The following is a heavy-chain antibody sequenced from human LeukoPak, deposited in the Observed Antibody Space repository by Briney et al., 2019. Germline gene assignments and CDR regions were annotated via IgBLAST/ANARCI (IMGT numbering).Heavy chain of an antibody. Sequence: SQTLSLTCAISGDSVSSNSAAWNWIRQSPSRGLEWLGRTYYRSKWYNDYAVSVKSRITINPDTSKNQFSLQLNSVTPEDTAVYYCARSPAEYCSGGSCFLPGYETEYYYYMDVWGKGTTVTVSS. CDR1: GDSVSSNSAA. CDR3: ARSPAEYCSGGSCFLPGYETEYYYYMDV. D-gene: IGHD2-15*01. CDR2: TYYRSKWYN. J-gene: IGHJ6*03. V-gene: IGHV6-1*01.